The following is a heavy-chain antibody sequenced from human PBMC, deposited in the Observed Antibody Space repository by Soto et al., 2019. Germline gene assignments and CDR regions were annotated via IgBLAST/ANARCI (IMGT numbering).Heavy chain of an antibody. V-gene: IGHV1-18*04. Sequence: QAHFVPSGGEVKKPGASVKVSCRASGYTFTMYGLSWVRQAPGQGPVLMGWIRADNGDPRYAPKFHGILTMTTDTATLTAYMALSSVTSDDTAVYDSAMEDRSGYSGAIIYRGRGTQVTVS. D-gene: IGHD3-22*01. CDR3: AMEDRSGYSGAIIY. CDR2: IRADNGDP. CDR1: GYTFTMYG. J-gene: IGHJ4*02.